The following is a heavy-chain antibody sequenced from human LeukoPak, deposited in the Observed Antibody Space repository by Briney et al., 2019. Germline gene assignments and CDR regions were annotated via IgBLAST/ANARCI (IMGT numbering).Heavy chain of an antibody. Sequence: SETLSLTCTVSGGSISSYYWSWLRQPAGKGLEWIGRIYTSGSTNYNPSLKSRVTMSVDTSKNQFSLKLSSVTAADTAVYYCARNGVATLYYYYMDVWGKGTTVTVSS. D-gene: IGHD5-12*01. J-gene: IGHJ6*03. CDR3: ARNGVATLYYYYMDV. CDR1: GGSISSYY. CDR2: IYTSGST. V-gene: IGHV4-4*07.